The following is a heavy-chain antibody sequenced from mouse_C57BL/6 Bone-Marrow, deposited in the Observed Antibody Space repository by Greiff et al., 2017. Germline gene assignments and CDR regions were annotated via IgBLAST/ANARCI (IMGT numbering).Heavy chain of an antibody. J-gene: IGHJ4*01. Sequence: EVQLVESGGGLVQPKGSLKLSCAASGFSFNTYAMNWVRQAPGKGLEWVARIRSKSNNYATYYADSVKDRFTISRDASESMLYLQMNNLKTEDTAMYYCVRNEGYAMDYWGQGTSVTVSS. CDR1: GFSFNTYA. V-gene: IGHV10-1*01. CDR2: IRSKSNNYAT. CDR3: VRNEGYAMDY.